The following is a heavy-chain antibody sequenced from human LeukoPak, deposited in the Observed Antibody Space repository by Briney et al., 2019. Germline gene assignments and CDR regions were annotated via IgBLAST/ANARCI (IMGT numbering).Heavy chain of an antibody. D-gene: IGHD3-10*01. CDR2: ISSNGGST. Sequence: PGGSLRLSCAASGFTFSSYAMHWVRQAPGKGLEYVSAISSNGGSTYYANSVKGRFTISRDNSKNTLYLQMGSLRAEDMAVYYCARDSGFSWFDPWGQGTLVTVSS. J-gene: IGHJ5*02. V-gene: IGHV3-64*01. CDR3: ARDSGFSWFDP. CDR1: GFTFSSYA.